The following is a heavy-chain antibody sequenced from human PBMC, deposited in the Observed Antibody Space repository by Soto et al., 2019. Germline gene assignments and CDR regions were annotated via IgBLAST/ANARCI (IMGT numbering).Heavy chain of an antibody. J-gene: IGHJ6*03. Sequence: GASVKVSCKASGYTFTSYYINWGRQATGQGLEWMGWMNPNSGNTGYAQKFQGRVTMTRNTSISTAYMELSSLRSEDTAVYYCARVPLHYGDYYYYYYMDVWGKGTTVTVSS. D-gene: IGHD4-17*01. CDR2: MNPNSGNT. CDR1: GYTFTSYY. CDR3: ARVPLHYGDYYYYYYMDV. V-gene: IGHV1-8*01.